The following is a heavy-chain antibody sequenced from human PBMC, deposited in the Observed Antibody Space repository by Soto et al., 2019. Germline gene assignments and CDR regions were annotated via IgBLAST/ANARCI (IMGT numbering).Heavy chain of an antibody. Sequence: PGESLKISCKASGYRFTSYLLRCVRQMPGKGLEWMGRIDPSDSYTNYRPSFQGHVSFSVDKSISTAYLQWSSLKASDTAMYYCARWGTSGVYYFDYGGQGTPVTVSS. CDR3: ARWGTSGVYYFDY. D-gene: IGHD3-10*01. V-gene: IGHV5-10-1*01. J-gene: IGHJ4*02. CDR1: GYRFTSYL. CDR2: IDPSDSYT.